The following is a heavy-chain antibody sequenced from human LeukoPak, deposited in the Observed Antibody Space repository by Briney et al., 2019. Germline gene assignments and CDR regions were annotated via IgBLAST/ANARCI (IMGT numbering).Heavy chain of an antibody. CDR1: GYTFTSYY. CDR3: ARFRNILTGFDP. CDR2: INPSGGST. Sequence: GASVKVSCKASGYTFTSYYMHWVRQAPGQGPEWMVIINPSGGSTSYAQKFQGRVTMTRDTSTSTVYMELSSLRSEDTAVYYCARFRNILTGFDPWGQGTLVTVSS. J-gene: IGHJ5*02. V-gene: IGHV1-46*01. D-gene: IGHD3-9*01.